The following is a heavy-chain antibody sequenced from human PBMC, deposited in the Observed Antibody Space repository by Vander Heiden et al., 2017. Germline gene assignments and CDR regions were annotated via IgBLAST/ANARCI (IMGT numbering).Heavy chain of an antibody. J-gene: IGHJ5*02. V-gene: IGHV4-4*02. CDR1: GGSLSSSNW. Sequence: QVQLQESGPGLVKPSGTLSLTCAVSGGSLSSSNWWSWVRQPPGKGLEWIGEIYHSGSTNYNPSLKSRVTISVDKSKNQFSLKLSSVTAADTAVYYCARAPRVAVAGRNNWFDPWGQGTLVTVSS. CDR3: ARAPRVAVAGRNNWFDP. D-gene: IGHD6-19*01. CDR2: IYHSGST.